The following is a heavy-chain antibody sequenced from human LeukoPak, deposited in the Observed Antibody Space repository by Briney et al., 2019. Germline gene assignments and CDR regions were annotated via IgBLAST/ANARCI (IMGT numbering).Heavy chain of an antibody. V-gene: IGHV4-59*01. CDR3: AREGPTYYYDSSGYGAFDI. CDR2: IYYSGST. Sequence: SETLSLTCTVSGGSISSYYWSWIRRPPGKGLEWIGYIYYSGSTNYNPSLKSRVTISVDTSKNQFSLKLSSVTAADTAVYYCAREGPTYYYDSSGYGAFDIWGQGTMVTVSS. CDR1: GGSISSYY. J-gene: IGHJ3*02. D-gene: IGHD3-22*01.